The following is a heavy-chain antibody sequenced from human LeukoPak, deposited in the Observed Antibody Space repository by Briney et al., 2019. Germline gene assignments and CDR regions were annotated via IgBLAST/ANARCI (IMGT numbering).Heavy chain of an antibody. CDR3: ARTEDTAMASRYYYYYMDV. CDR2: ISAYNGNT. CDR1: VYTFTSYG. Sequence: ASVKVSCKASVYTFTSYGISWVRQAPGQGLEWMGWISAYNGNTNYAQKLQGRVTMTTDTSTSTAYMELRSLRSDDTAVYYCARTEDTAMASRYYYYYMDVWGKGTTVTVSS. V-gene: IGHV1-18*01. J-gene: IGHJ6*03. D-gene: IGHD5-18*01.